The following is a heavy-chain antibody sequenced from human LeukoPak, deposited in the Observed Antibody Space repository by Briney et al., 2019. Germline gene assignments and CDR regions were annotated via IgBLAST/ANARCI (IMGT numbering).Heavy chain of an antibody. D-gene: IGHD3-22*01. J-gene: IGHJ3*02. V-gene: IGHV1-46*03. Sequence: ASVKVSCKASGYTFTSYYMHWVRQAPGQGLEWMGIINPSGGSTNYAQKFQGRVTMTRDTSTSTVYMELSSLRSEDTAVYYCARNLDQTSYYDSSGYSFSAFDIWGQGAMVTVSS. CDR3: ARNLDQTSYYDSSGYSFSAFDI. CDR1: GYTFTSYY. CDR2: INPSGGST.